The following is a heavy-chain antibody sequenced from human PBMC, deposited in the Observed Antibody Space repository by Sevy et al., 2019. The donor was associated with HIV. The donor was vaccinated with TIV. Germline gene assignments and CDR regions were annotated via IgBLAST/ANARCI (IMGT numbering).Heavy chain of an antibody. V-gene: IGHV3-48*01. D-gene: IGHD2-2*01. J-gene: IGHJ4*02. Sequence: GWSLRLSCAASGFTFSSYSMNWVRQAPGKGLEWVSYISSSSSTIYYADSVKGRFTISRDNAKNSLYLQMNSLRAEDTAVYYCARGRCSTSCYAFDYWGQGTLVTVSS. CDR1: GFTFSSYS. CDR2: ISSSSSTI. CDR3: ARGRCSTSCYAFDY.